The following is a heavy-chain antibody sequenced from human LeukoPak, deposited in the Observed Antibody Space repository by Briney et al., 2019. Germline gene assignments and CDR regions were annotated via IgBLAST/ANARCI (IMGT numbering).Heavy chain of an antibody. CDR2: ISWNSGNI. CDR1: GFTFDDYA. D-gene: IGHD5-24*01. V-gene: IGHV3-9*01. J-gene: IGHJ4*02. Sequence: GGSLRLSCAASGFTFDDYAMHWVRQAPGKGLEWVSGISWNSGNIGYADSVKGRFTISRDNAKNSLYLQMNSLRAEDTALYYCAKGDGYNYHFDYWGQGTLVTVSS. CDR3: AKGDGYNYHFDY.